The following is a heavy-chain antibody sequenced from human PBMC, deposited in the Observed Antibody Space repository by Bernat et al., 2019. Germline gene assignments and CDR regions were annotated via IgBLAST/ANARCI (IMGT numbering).Heavy chain of an antibody. D-gene: IGHD1-1*01. CDR1: GFTVSSNY. CDR2: IYSGGST. V-gene: IGHV3-53*01. CDR3: ARGGPTGTCAFDI. J-gene: IGHJ3*02. Sequence: EVQLVESGGGLIQPGGSLRLSCAASGFTVSSNYMSWVRQAPGKGLEWVSIIYSGGSTYYADSVKGRFTISRDNSKNTLYLQTNTLRAEDTAVYYCARGGPTGTCAFDIWGQGTLVTVSS.